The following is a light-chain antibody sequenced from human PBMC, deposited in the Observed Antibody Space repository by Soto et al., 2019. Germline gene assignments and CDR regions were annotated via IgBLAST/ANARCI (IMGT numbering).Light chain of an antibody. CDR1: QSVSSSY. J-gene: IGKJ5*01. CDR2: GAS. CDR3: QQYGSSPIT. V-gene: IGKV3-20*01. Sequence: EIVLTQSPGTLSLSPGERATLSCRASQSVSSSYLAWYQQKPGQAPRLLIYGASGRATGIPDSFSGSGSGIYFTLTISRLEPEDFAVYYCQQYGSSPITFGQGTRLEIK.